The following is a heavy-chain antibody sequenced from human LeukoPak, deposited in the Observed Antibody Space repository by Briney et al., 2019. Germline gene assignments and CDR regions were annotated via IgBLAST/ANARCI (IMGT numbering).Heavy chain of an antibody. CDR2: INPIFGTA. D-gene: IGHD4-23*01. CDR1: GGTFSSYA. CDR3: ARDYGGNSGGDY. J-gene: IGHJ4*02. V-gene: IGHV1-69*01. Sequence: SVKVSCKASGGTFSSYAISWVRQAPGQGLEWMGGINPIFGTANYAQKFQGRVTITADESTSTAYMELSSLRSDDTAVYYCARDYGGNSGGDYWGQGTLVTVSS.